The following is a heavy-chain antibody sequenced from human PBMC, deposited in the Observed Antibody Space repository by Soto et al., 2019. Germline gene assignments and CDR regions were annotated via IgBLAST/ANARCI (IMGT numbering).Heavy chain of an antibody. CDR1: GYTFTISG. D-gene: IGHD5-12*01. Sequence: ASVKVSCKASGYTFTISGISWVRQAPGQGLEWMGWISAYNGNTNYAQKLQGRVTMTTDTSTSTAYMELRSLRSDDTAVYYCARDPTPRDGYNLFDYWGQGTLVTVSS. V-gene: IGHV1-18*01. CDR2: ISAYNGNT. CDR3: ARDPTPRDGYNLFDY. J-gene: IGHJ4*02.